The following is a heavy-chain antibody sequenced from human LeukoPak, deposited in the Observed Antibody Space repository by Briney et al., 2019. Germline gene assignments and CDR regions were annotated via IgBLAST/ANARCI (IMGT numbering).Heavy chain of an antibody. V-gene: IGHV4-31*03. CDR2: NYYSGST. J-gene: IGHJ4*02. Sequence: PSETLSLTCTVSGGSISSGGYYWSWIRQHPGKGLEWIGYNYYSGSTYYNPSLKSRVTISVDMSKNQFSLKLSSVTAADTAVYYCARGWRDYSNYIDYWGQGTLVTVSS. CDR3: ARGWRDYSNYIDY. D-gene: IGHD4-11*01. CDR1: GGSISSGGYY.